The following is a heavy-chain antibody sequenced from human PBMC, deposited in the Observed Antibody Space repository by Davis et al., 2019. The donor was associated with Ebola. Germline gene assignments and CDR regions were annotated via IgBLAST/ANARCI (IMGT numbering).Heavy chain of an antibody. V-gene: IGHV5-51*01. J-gene: IGHJ4*02. D-gene: IGHD3-22*01. CDR2: IFPGDPDT. CDR3: ARGEDFFDSNGYYPYFDD. CDR1: GYNFNTYW. Sequence: GESLKISCKASGYNFNTYWIGWVRQLPGKGLEWMGIIFPGDPDTKYSPSFQGHVTISADKSTTTAYLHWNSLKASDTAIYYCARGEDFFDSNGYYPYFDDWGRGTLVTVSS.